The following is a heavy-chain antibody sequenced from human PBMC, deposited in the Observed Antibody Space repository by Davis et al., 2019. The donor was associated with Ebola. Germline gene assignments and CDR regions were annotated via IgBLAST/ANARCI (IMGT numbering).Heavy chain of an antibody. D-gene: IGHD5-18*01. CDR2: ISWNGGSK. CDR1: GFTFDDYG. Sequence: GGSLRLSCVASGFTFDDYGMHWVRQTPGKGLEWVSGISWNGGSKDYADSVKGRFTISRDNAKNSLYLQMNSLTPEDTAFYYCARVNVDAAGSFDFWGQGTRVTVSA. J-gene: IGHJ4*02. V-gene: IGHV3-9*01. CDR3: ARVNVDAAGSFDF.